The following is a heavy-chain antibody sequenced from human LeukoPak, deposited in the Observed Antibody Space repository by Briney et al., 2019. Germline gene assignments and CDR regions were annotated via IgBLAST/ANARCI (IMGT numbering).Heavy chain of an antibody. CDR2: IYSGGST. V-gene: IGHV3-53*01. CDR3: ARDHTTAAGSFDY. D-gene: IGHD6-13*01. Sequence: GGSLRLSCAASGFTVSSNYMSWVRQAPGKGLEWVSVIYSGGSTYYADSVKGRFTISRDNSKNTLYLQMNNLRAEDTAVYYCARDHTTAAGSFDYWGQGTLVTVSS. J-gene: IGHJ4*02. CDR1: GFTVSSNY.